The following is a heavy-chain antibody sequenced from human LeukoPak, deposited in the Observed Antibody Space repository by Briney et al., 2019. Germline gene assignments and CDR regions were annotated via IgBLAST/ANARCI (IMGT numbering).Heavy chain of an antibody. D-gene: IGHD4-17*01. CDR2: ISVYNGNT. V-gene: IGHV1-18*04. CDR3: ARGKGNYGDPASFDY. Sequence: ASVKVSCKASGYTFTSYHLHWVRQAPGQGLEWMGWISVYNGNTNYAQKLQGRVTMTTDTSTSTVYMEVRSLRSDDTAVYYCARGKGNYGDPASFDYWGQGTLVTVSS. CDR1: GYTFTSYH. J-gene: IGHJ4*02.